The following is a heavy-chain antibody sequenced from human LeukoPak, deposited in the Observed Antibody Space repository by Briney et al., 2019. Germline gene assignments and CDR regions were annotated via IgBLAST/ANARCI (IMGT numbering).Heavy chain of an antibody. V-gene: IGHV4-59*01. CDR2: IYYSGSA. CDR3: ARLIRNWFDP. CDR1: GGSISSYY. Sequence: SETLSLTCTVPGGSISSYYWSWIRQPPGKGLEWIGYIYYSGSANYNPSLKSRVTISVDTSKNQFSLKLSSVTAADTAVYYCARLIRNWFDPWGQGTLVTVSS. J-gene: IGHJ5*02.